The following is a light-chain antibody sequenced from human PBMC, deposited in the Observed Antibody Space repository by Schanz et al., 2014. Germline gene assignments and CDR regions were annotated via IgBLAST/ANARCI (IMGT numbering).Light chain of an antibody. CDR3: SSYTSSSTVL. CDR2: TNN. V-gene: IGLV1-44*01. CDR1: NSNIGRNF. J-gene: IGLJ3*02. Sequence: QSVLTQPPSASGTPGQRVTISCSGSNSNIGRNFVNWYQQVPGTAPKLLIYTNNQRPSGVPDRFSGSKSGTSASLAISGLQSEDEADYYCSSYTSSSTVLFGGGTKLTVL.